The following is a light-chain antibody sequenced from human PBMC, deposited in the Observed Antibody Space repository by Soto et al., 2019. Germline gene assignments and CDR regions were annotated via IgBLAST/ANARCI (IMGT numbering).Light chain of an antibody. CDR3: QQYNNWLT. CDR1: QSVSSN. V-gene: IGKV3-15*01. CDR2: GAS. Sequence: EIVLTQSPATLSLSPGVRATLSCRASQSVSSNLAWYQQKPGQAPRLLIYGASTRATGIPARFSGSGSGTEFTLTISSLQSEDFAVYYCQQYNNWLTFGGGTKVDIK. J-gene: IGKJ4*01.